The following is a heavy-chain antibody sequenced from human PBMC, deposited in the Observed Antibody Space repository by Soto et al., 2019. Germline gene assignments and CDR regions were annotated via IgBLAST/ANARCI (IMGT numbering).Heavy chain of an antibody. CDR1: GYTFTSYG. Sequence: ASVKVSCKASGYTFTSYGISWVRQAPGQGLEWMGWISAYNGNTNYAQKLQGGVTMTTDTSTSTAYMELRSLRSDDTAVYYCARSQLLRFLELSGHYYGMDVWGQGTTVTVSS. CDR2: ISAYNGNT. CDR3: ARSQLLRFLELSGHYYGMDV. D-gene: IGHD3-3*01. V-gene: IGHV1-18*01. J-gene: IGHJ6*02.